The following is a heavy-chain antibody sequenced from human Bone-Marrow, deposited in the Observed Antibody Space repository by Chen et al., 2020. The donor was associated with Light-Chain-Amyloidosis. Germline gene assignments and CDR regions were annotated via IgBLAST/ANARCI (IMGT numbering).Heavy chain of an antibody. J-gene: IGHJ4*02. D-gene: IGHD2-2*03. CDR3: GRLTVVGYFDL. V-gene: IGHV4-4*07. Sequence: QVQLQESGPGLVKPSETLSLTCTVSGGFMRNYYWSWIRQPAGGGLEWIGGIYTDGVVNYNPSNASLVTRSNMSIDRSKRQFALELSSMTAADTAIDYGGRLTVVGYFDLWGQGALVTVS. CDR1: GGFMRNYY. CDR2: IYTDGVV.